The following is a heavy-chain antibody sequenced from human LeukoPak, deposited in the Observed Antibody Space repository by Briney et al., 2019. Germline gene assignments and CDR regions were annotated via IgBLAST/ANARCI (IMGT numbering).Heavy chain of an antibody. CDR3: AKDGNWARFEN. J-gene: IGHJ4*02. CDR1: GFAFSNYG. CDR2: ITGSGSTT. V-gene: IGHV3-23*01. Sequence: GGSLRLSCAASGFAFSNYGMNWVRQAPGKRLEWVSGITGSGSTTYYADSVKGRSTISRDNSKNTLYLQMNSPRAEDTAAYYCAKDGNWARFENWGQGTLVTVSS. D-gene: IGHD7-27*01.